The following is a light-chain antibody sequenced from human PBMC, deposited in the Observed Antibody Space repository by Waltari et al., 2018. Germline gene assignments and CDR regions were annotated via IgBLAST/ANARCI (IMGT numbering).Light chain of an antibody. CDR3: QVWDSSTDPV. V-gene: IGLV3-21*04. CDR1: NIGSKS. CDR2: DDH. J-gene: IGLJ2*01. Sequence: SYVLTQPPSVSVAPGKTARITCGGNNIGSKSVHWYQQKPGQAPMLVIYDDHNRPSGIPERFSGSNSGNTATLTISRVEAGDEADYYCQVWDSSTDPVFGGGTKLTVL.